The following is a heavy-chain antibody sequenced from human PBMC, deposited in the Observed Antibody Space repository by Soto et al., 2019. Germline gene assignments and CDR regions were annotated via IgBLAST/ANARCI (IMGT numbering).Heavy chain of an antibody. CDR1: GFTFSSCA. V-gene: IGHV3-30*18. CDR3: VKDRSDTRSFDY. Sequence: QVHLVESGGGVVQPGRSLRLSCVASGFTFSSCAMHWVRQVPGKGLEWLAVVTPDGSLYPYGDSVKGRFSISRDNSRKTLYLQLTSLRPEETAVDYCVKDRSDTRSFDYWGQGTMVTVSS. CDR2: VTPDGSLY. J-gene: IGHJ4*02.